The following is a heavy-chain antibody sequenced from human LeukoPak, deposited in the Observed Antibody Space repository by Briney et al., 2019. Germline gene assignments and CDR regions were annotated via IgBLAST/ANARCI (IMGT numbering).Heavy chain of an antibody. CDR1: GYTFTGYY. J-gene: IGHJ4*02. CDR2: INPNSGGT. V-gene: IGHV1-2*02. CDR3: ARDVSPFYDSSGRGDFY. D-gene: IGHD3-22*01. Sequence: ASVKVSCKASGYTFTGYYMHWVRQAPGQGLEWMGWINPNSGGTNYAQKFQGRVTMTRDTSISTAYMELSRLRSDDTAVYYCARDVSPFYDSSGRGDFYWGQGTLVTVS.